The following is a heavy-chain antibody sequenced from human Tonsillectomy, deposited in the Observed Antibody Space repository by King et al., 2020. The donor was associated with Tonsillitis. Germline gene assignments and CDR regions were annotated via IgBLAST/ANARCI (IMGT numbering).Heavy chain of an antibody. V-gene: IGHV3-11*01. J-gene: IGHJ4*02. CDR2: ISRRGSTI. CDR1: GFTFSDYY. CDR3: ARDQRFLDY. Sequence: VQLVESGGGLVKPGGSLRLSCEASGFTFSDYYMSWIRQAPGKGLEGVAYISRRGSTIYYAESVKGRVTISRDNAKNSLYLQMNSLRAEDTAVYPCARDQRFLDYWGQGTLVTVSS. D-gene: IGHD3-3*01.